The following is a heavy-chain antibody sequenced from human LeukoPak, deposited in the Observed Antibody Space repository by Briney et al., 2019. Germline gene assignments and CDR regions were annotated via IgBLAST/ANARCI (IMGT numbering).Heavy chain of an antibody. J-gene: IGHJ3*02. D-gene: IGHD3-22*01. CDR2: ISSSSSYI. CDR3: AKDYYDSSGYNLDAFDI. V-gene: IGHV3-21*01. CDR1: GFTFSSYS. Sequence: GGSLRLSCAASGFTFSSYSMNWIRQAPGKGLEWVSSISSSSSYIYYADSVKGRFTISRDNAKNSLYLQMNSLRAEDTAVYYCAKDYYDSSGYNLDAFDIWGQGTMVTVSS.